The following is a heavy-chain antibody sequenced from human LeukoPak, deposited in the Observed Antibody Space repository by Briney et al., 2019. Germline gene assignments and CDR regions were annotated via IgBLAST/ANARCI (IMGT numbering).Heavy chain of an antibody. Sequence: SETLSLTCSVSGGSITNYYWSWIRQPPGKGLEWIGYINYSGSSTYNPSLKSRVTISVDTSKNQFSLKLSSVTAADTAVYYCARGGSGSLYYWGQGTLVTVSS. CDR1: GGSITNYY. CDR3: ARGGSGSLYY. CDR2: INYSGSS. V-gene: IGHV4-59*01. D-gene: IGHD3-16*01. J-gene: IGHJ4*02.